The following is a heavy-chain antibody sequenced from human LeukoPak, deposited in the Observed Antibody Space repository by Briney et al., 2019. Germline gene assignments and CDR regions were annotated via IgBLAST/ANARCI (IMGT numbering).Heavy chain of an antibody. Sequence: PGGSLRLSCAASGFTFSSYSMNWVRQAPGKGLEWVSSISSSSSYIYCADSVKGRFTISRDNAKNPLYLQMNSLRAEDTAVYYCARERSGGYSYGYYFHAFDIWGQGTMVTVSS. J-gene: IGHJ3*02. D-gene: IGHD5-18*01. CDR1: GFTFSSYS. CDR2: ISSSSSYI. CDR3: ARERSGGYSYGYYFHAFDI. V-gene: IGHV3-21*04.